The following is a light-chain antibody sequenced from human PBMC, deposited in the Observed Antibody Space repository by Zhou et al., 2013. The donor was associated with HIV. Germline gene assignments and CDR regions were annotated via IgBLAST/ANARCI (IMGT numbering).Light chain of an antibody. CDR1: SSNIGAGYD. Sequence: QSVLTQPPSVSGAPGQRVTISCTGSSSNIGAGYDVHWYQQLPGTAPKLLIYGNSNRPSGVPDRFSGSKSGTSASLAITGLQAEDEADYYCQSYDSSLSVNWVFGGGTKLDRP. V-gene: IGLV1-40*01. J-gene: IGLJ3*02. CDR2: GNS. CDR3: QSYDSSLSVNWV.